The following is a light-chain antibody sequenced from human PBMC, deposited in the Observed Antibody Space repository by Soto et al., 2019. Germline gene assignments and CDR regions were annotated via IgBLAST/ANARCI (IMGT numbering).Light chain of an antibody. CDR1: SSNIGAGYD. J-gene: IGLJ1*01. CDR2: VNN. V-gene: IGLV1-40*01. CDR3: QSYDSSLSEV. Sequence: QSVLTQPPSVSGAPGQRVTISCTGTSSNIGAGYDVHWYQQLPGTAPKLLIYVNNNRPSGVPDRFSGSKSGTSASLAITGLQAEDEADYYCQSYDSSLSEVFGTGTKLTV.